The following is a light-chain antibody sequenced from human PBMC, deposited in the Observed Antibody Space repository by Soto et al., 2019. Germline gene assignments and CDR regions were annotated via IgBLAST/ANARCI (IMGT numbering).Light chain of an antibody. Sequence: QSALTQPASVSGSPGQSITISCTGTSSDVGGYDYVSWYQQHPGKVPKLIIFEVSNRPSGVSDRFSGSKSGNTASLTISGLRAEDEADYSCSSFTSTTTHVIFGGGTKLTLL. CDR3: SSFTSTTTHVI. V-gene: IGLV2-14*01. CDR2: EVS. CDR1: SSDVGGYDY. J-gene: IGLJ2*01.